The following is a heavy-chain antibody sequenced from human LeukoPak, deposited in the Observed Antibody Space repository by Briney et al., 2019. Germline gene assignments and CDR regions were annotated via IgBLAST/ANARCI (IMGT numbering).Heavy chain of an antibody. D-gene: IGHD3-10*01. CDR3: ARVVRGVITIYYYYYMDV. J-gene: IGHJ6*03. CDR2: ISAYNGNI. Sequence: ASVKVSCKASGYTFTGYYMHWVRQAPGQGLEWMGWISAYNGNINYAQKLQGRVTMTTDTSTSTAYMELRSLRSDDTAVYYCARVVRGVITIYYYYYMDVWGKGTTVTVSS. CDR1: GYTFTGYY. V-gene: IGHV1-18*04.